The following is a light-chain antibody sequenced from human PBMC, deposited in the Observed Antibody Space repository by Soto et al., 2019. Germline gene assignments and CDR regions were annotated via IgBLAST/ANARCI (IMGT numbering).Light chain of an antibody. J-gene: IGKJ1*01. Sequence: EIVLTQSPATLSVSPGERVTLSCRASQSVDINLAWYQQKPGQPPRLLIYGASTRATDMSGTFSGRGSGTECTLTISSLRPEDLAVYYCQQYRSWPRTFGQGTKVEMK. CDR3: QQYRSWPRT. CDR2: GAS. CDR1: QSVDIN. V-gene: IGKV3-15*01.